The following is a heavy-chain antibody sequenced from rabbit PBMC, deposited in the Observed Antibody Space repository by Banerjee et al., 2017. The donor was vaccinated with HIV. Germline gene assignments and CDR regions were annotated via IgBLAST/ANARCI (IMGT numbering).Heavy chain of an antibody. D-gene: IGHD6-1*01. CDR2: IYNGDGST. CDR3: ARAGYAGYGYATGYYYGMDL. Sequence: QEQLVESGGGLVTLGGSLKLSCKASGIDFSSYGISWVRQAPGKGPEWIACIYNGDGSTYYASWVNGRFTISSDNAQNTVDLQMNSLTAADTATYFCARAGYAGYGYATGYYYGMDLRGPGTLVTVS. CDR1: GIDFSSYG. J-gene: IGHJ6*01. V-gene: IGHV1S47*01.